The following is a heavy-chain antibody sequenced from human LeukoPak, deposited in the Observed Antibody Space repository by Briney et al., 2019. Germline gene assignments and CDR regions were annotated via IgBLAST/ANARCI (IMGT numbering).Heavy chain of an antibody. D-gene: IGHD6-19*01. Sequence: PSGTLSLTCGVSGGSISSSNWWSWVRQPPGKGLGWIGEIYHSGSTNYNPSLKSRLNISVDKSKNQFSLKLSSVSAADTAVYYCAGRGSSGWSDDYGMDVWGKGTTVTVSS. V-gene: IGHV4-4*02. J-gene: IGHJ6*04. CDR3: AGRGSSGWSDDYGMDV. CDR2: IYHSGST. CDR1: GGSISSSNW.